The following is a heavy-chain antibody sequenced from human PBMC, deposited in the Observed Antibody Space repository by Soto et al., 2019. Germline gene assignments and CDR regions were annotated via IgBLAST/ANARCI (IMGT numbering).Heavy chain of an antibody. V-gene: IGHV4-39*01. CDR2: IYYSGST. CDR1: GISFSTSDYY. CDR3: AGFVVPASRNSDFDY. J-gene: IGHJ4*02. Sequence: PSESLSVTCTVPGISFSTSDYYWGWFRQPPGKGLDWIGNIYYSGSTFYNPSLRSRVTISVDTSKNQFSLKLNSVTAADTAVYFCAGFVVPASRNSDFDYWGQGTLVTVSS. D-gene: IGHD2-15*01.